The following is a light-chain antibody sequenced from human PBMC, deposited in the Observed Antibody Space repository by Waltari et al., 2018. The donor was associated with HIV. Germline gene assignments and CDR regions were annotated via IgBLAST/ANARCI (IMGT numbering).Light chain of an antibody. V-gene: IGLV4-69*01. J-gene: IGLJ3*02. CDR2: LNSDGSH. CDR1: SWHRSYA. CDR3: QTWGTGIRV. Sequence: QLVLTQSPSASASLGASVKLTCPLRSWHRSYAIAWHQQQPEKGPRYLMKLNSDGSHSKGDGIPDRFSGSSSGAERYLTISSLQSEDEADYYCQTWGTGIRVFGGGTKLTVL.